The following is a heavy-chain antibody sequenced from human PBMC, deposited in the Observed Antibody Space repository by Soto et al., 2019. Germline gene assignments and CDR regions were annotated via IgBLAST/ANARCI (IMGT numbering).Heavy chain of an antibody. CDR2: VHISGHS. V-gene: IGHV4-4*02. J-gene: IGHJ5*01. CDR3: ARVRQGCSANNCYFDP. Sequence: SETLSLTCTLSGGSVRAPDWWNWVRQSPDKGLEWIAEVHISGHSNYNPSLRSRVSVSIDSSKNQFYLNLNSVTAADTAIYYCARVRQGCSANNCYFDPWSQGTQVTVS. CDR1: GGSVRAPDW. D-gene: IGHD1-1*01.